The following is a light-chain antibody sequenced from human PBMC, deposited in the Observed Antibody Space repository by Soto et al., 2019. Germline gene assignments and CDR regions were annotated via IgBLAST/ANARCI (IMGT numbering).Light chain of an antibody. V-gene: IGKV1-5*01. CDR1: QTISSG. CDR2: DAS. CDR3: QQYKSYKT. J-gene: IGKJ1*01. Sequence: DIPMTQSPSTLSASVGDRVTITCRASQTISSGLAWYQQKPGKAPKVLTYDASTLESGVPSRFSGSGSGTEFTLTISSLQPDDFATYYCQQYKSYKTFGQGTRWIS.